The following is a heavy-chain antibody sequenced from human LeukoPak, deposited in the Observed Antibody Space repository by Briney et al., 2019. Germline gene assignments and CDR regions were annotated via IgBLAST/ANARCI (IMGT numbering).Heavy chain of an antibody. D-gene: IGHD1-26*01. Sequence: SETLSLTCTVSGYSISSGYYWGWIRQPPGKGLEWIGSIYHSGSTYYNPSLKSRVTISVDTSKNQFSLKLSSVTAADTAVYYCAREGRQWELQGWFDPWGQGTLVTVSS. CDR3: AREGRQWELQGWFDP. V-gene: IGHV4-38-2*02. CDR2: IYHSGST. J-gene: IGHJ5*02. CDR1: GYSISSGYY.